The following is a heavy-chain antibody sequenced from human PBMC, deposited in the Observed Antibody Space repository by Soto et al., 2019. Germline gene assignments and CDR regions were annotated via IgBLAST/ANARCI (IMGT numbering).Heavy chain of an antibody. CDR1: GFTFSNAW. V-gene: IGHV3-15*07. J-gene: IGHJ6*02. CDR3: TTVHDCSSTSCPTSYYYGMDV. D-gene: IGHD2-2*01. Sequence: GGSLRLSCAASGFTFSNAWMNWVRQAPGKGLEWVGRIKSKTDGGTTDYDAPVKGRFTISRDDSKNTLYLQMNSLKTEDTAVYYCTTVHDCSSTSCPTSYYYGMDVWGQGTTVTVSS. CDR2: IKSKTDGGTT.